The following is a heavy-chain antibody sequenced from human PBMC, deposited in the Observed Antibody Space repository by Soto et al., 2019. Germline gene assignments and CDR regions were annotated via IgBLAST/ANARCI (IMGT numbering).Heavy chain of an antibody. CDR1: GFTFSSYA. Sequence: GGSLRLSCAASGFTFSSYAMNWVRQAPGKGLEWVAGVSDSGGGTSYADSVKGRFTISRDNSKDTLYLQMNSLRAEDTAVYYCAKSSSRAHYYAMDVWGQGTTVTVSS. CDR2: VSDSGGGT. J-gene: IGHJ6*02. D-gene: IGHD2-2*01. V-gene: IGHV3-23*01. CDR3: AKSSSRAHYYAMDV.